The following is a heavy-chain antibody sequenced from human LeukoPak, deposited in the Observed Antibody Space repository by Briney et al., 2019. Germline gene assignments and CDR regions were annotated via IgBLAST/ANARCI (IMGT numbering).Heavy chain of an antibody. V-gene: IGHV3-9*03. D-gene: IGHD1-26*01. Sequence: PGGSLRLSCAASGFTFDDYAMHWVRQAPGKGLEWVSGISWNSGSIGYADSVKGRFTISRDNAKNSLYLQMNSLRAEDMALYYCVSGSYWLRDAFDIWGQGTMVTVSS. CDR3: VSGSYWLRDAFDI. CDR1: GFTFDDYA. J-gene: IGHJ3*02. CDR2: ISWNSGSI.